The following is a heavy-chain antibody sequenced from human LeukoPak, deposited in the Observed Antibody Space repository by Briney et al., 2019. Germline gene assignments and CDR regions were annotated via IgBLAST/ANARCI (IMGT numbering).Heavy chain of an antibody. Sequence: GGSLRLSCAASGFTFSSYAMSWVRQAPGKGLEWVSAISGSGGSTYYADSVKGRFTISRDNSKNTLYLQMNSLRAEDTAVYYCAKEGPEDIVVVPAATDAFDIWGQGTMVTVSS. D-gene: IGHD2-2*01. CDR1: GFTFSSYA. CDR2: ISGSGGST. CDR3: AKEGPEDIVVVPAATDAFDI. J-gene: IGHJ3*02. V-gene: IGHV3-23*01.